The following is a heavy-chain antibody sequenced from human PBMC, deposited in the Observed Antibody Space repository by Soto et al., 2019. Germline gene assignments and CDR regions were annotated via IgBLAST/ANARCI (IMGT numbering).Heavy chain of an antibody. J-gene: IGHJ3*02. CDR1: GFTVSRTY. D-gene: IGHD6-6*01. V-gene: IGHV3-15*01. Sequence: PGGSLRLPCAASGFTVSRTYMSWVRQTPGKGLEWVGRIKSKTDGGTTDYAAPVRGRFTISRDDSKNTLYLQMNSLKTEDTAVYYWTTVISRSSGAFDIWGQGTMVTVSS. CDR2: IKSKTDGGTT. CDR3: TTVISRSSGAFDI.